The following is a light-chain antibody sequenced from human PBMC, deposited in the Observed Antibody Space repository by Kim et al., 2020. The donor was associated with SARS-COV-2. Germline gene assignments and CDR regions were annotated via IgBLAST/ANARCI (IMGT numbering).Light chain of an antibody. J-gene: IGLJ3*02. Sequence: GQSITSSCTGTSSNIGIYNYVSWYQQHPGKATKLMIYDVNKRPSGVSIRFSGSKSGSTASLTISGLQSEDEADYYCSSYTISTTWVFGGGTQLTVL. CDR1: SSNIGIYNY. CDR3: SSYTISTTWV. CDR2: DVN. V-gene: IGLV2-14*03.